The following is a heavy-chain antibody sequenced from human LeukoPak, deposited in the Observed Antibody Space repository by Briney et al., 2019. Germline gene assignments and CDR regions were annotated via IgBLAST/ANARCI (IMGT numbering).Heavy chain of an antibody. CDR3: ARGSSSGWYGYYYGMDV. CDR2: IYPGDSDT. V-gene: IGHV5-51*01. Sequence: PGESLKISCKGFGYSFTSYWIGWVRQMPGKGLEWRGIIYPGDSDTRYSPSFQGQVTISVDKSISTAYLQWSSLKASDTAMYYCARGSSSGWYGYYYGMDVWGQGTTVTVSS. D-gene: IGHD6-19*01. CDR1: GYSFTSYW. J-gene: IGHJ6*02.